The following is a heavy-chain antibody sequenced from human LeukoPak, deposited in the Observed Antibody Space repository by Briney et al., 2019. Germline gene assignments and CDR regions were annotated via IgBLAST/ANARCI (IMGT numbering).Heavy chain of an antibody. D-gene: IGHD3-22*01. V-gene: IGHV1-69*04. CDR2: IIPILGTA. CDR3: ARHTAPEVVVVILRALYFDL. Sequence: SVKVSCKASGGTFSSYAISWVRQAPGQGLEWMGRIIPILGTANYAQKFQGRVTITADKSTSTAYMELSSLRSEDTAVYYCARHTAPEVVVVILRALYFDLWGRGTLVTVSS. CDR1: GGTFSSYA. J-gene: IGHJ2*01.